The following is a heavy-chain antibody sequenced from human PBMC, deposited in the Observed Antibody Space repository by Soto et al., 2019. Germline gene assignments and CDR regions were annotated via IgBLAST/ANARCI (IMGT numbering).Heavy chain of an antibody. J-gene: IGHJ6*02. D-gene: IGHD3-3*01. V-gene: IGHV1-46*01. CDR1: GYTFTSYY. CDR3: ARGGVESIYGMDV. Sequence: ASVKVSCTASGYTFTSYYVHWARQAPGLGLEWMGIINPSGGSTTYAQKFQGRVTMTRDTSTSTVYMELSSLRSEDTAVYYCARGGVESIYGMDVWGQGTTVKVS. CDR2: INPSGGST.